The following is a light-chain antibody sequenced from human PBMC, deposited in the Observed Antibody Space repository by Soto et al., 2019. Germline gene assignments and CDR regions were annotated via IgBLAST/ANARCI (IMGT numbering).Light chain of an antibody. CDR2: GAS. V-gene: IGKV3-15*01. J-gene: IGKJ4*01. CDR3: QQRSNWPP. Sequence: EIVMTQSPATLSVSPGERATLSCRAGQSVSSNLAWYQQRPGQAPRLLIYGASTRATGIPARFSGSGSGTAFTLTISSLQSEDSAIYYCQQRSNWPPFGGGTKVDIK. CDR1: QSVSSN.